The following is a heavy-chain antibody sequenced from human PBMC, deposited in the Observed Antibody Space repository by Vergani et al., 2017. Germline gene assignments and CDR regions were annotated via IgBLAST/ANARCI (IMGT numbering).Heavy chain of an antibody. D-gene: IGHD1-7*01. V-gene: IGHV3-11*06. CDR3: ARGGNYVDRPGKLDVDY. Sequence: VQLVESGGGLVKPGGSLRLSCAASGFTFSDYYMSWIRQAPGKGLEWVSYISSSSSYTNYADSVKGRFTISRDNAKNSLYLQMNSLRAEDTAVYYCARGGNYVDRPGKLDVDYWGQGTLVTVSS. CDR2: ISSSSSYT. J-gene: IGHJ4*02. CDR1: GFTFSDYY.